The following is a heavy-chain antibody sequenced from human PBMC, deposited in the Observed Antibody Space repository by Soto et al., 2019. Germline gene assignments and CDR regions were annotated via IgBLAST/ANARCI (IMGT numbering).Heavy chain of an antibody. V-gene: IGHV2-5*02. CDR1: GFSLSTNGVG. CDR3: ARHYSGSYFSY. CDR2: IYWDDDK. Sequence: SGPTLVNPTQTLTLTCTFSGFSLSTNGVGVGWIRQPPGKALEWLALIYWDDDKRYCPSLKTRLTITKDTSKNQVVLTMTNMQPVDTATYYCARHYSGSYFSYWGQGTLVTVSS. D-gene: IGHD1-26*01. J-gene: IGHJ4*02.